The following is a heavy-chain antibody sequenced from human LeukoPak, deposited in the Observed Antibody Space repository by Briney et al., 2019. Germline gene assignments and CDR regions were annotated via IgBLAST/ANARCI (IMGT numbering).Heavy chain of an antibody. CDR1: GFTFSSYA. D-gene: IGHD3-10*01. J-gene: IGHJ4*02. Sequence: GRSLRLSCAASGFTFSSYAMSWVRRAPGKGLEWVSAISGSGGSTYYADSVKGRFTISRDNSKDTLYLQMNSLRAEDTAVYYCAKEGVERFNGDYFDYWGQGTLVTVSS. CDR2: ISGSGGST. V-gene: IGHV3-23*01. CDR3: AKEGVERFNGDYFDY.